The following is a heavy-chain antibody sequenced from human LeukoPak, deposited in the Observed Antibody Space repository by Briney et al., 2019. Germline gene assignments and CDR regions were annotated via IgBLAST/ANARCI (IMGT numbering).Heavy chain of an antibody. J-gene: IGHJ1*01. CDR3: ATYYYDSGGFHFHH. D-gene: IGHD3-22*01. CDR2: ISSNGGRP. Sequence: GRSLRLSCAASGFTFRSYGMHWVRQAPGQGLEYVSAISSNGGRPYYANSVKGRFTISRDNSRNTRYLQMGSRRAEDMAVYYCATYYYDSGGFHFHHWGQGTLGTVSS. CDR1: GFTFRSYG. V-gene: IGHV3-64*01.